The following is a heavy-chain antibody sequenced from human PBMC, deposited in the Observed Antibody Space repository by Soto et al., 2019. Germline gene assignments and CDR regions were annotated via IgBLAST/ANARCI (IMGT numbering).Heavy chain of an antibody. Sequence: QVQLMQSGAEVKKPGASVKVSCKASGDTFTDYYIHWVRQAPGQGLEWMGTVNPSGGHTTYAQHFLGSVSMTRNTSRITLNMEMTSMTSDVAIIYYCARGGHIVVVTAALDYWCQGTLVTVSS. CDR3: ARGGHIVVVTAALDY. V-gene: IGHV1-46*01. CDR1: GDTFTDYY. CDR2: VNPSGGHT. D-gene: IGHD2-21*02. J-gene: IGHJ4*02.